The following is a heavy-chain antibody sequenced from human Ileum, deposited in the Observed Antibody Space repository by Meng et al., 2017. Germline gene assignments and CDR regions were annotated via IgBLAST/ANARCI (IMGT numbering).Heavy chain of an antibody. CDR3: VNYCSGGKCSPNEKTQH. J-gene: IGHJ1*01. CDR2: IFHTGNT. CDR1: GGSFSSGNW. D-gene: IGHD2-15*01. V-gene: IGHV4-4*02. Sequence: QMQLQESGPGLVKPSGTLSLTCGVSGGSFSSGNWWGWVRQPPGKGLEWIGEIFHTGNTNYNPSLQSRVSLSIDKSKNQFSLKVISVTAADMAVYYCVNYCSGGKCSPNEKTQHWGQGTLVTVSS.